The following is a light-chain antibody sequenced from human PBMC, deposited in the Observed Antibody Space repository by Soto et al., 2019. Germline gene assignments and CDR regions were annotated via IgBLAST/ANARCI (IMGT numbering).Light chain of an antibody. V-gene: IGLV2-14*01. J-gene: IGLJ1*01. CDR1: SSDVGSYNY. Sequence: QSVLTQPASVSGSPVQSITISCTGTSSDVGSYNYVSWYQQHPGKAPKLMIYDVTNRPSGVSNRFSGSKSGNTDSLTISGLQSEDEADYYCSSYTSSSTYVFGTGTKVTVL. CDR2: DVT. CDR3: SSYTSSSTYV.